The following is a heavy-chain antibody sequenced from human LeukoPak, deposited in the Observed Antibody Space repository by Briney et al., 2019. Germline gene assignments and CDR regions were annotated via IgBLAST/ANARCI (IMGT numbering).Heavy chain of an antibody. V-gene: IGHV4-4*07. CDR1: GGSISSYY. J-gene: IGHJ4*02. CDR3: ARERGTGLFDY. CDR2: IYTSGST. Sequence: PSETLSLTCTVSGGSISSYYWSWIRQPAGKGLEWIGRIYTSGSTNYNPSPKSRVTISEDKSKNQFSLKLSSVTAADTAVYYCARERGTGLFDYWGQGTLVTVSS. D-gene: IGHD3/OR15-3a*01.